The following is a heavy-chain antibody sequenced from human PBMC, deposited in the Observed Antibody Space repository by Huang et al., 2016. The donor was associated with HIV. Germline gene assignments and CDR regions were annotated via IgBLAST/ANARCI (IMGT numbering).Heavy chain of an antibody. CDR3: AKGGSAAAVLDF. D-gene: IGHD6-13*01. CDR1: GFTFSSYG. Sequence: QVQLVESGGGVVQPGRSMRISCAASGFTFSSYGMHWFRQAPGKGLEWVAVISYDAKTKSYADSGKGRFSISRDNSKTTVYLQLNSLRLEDTAVYYCAKGGSAAAVLDFWGQGTLVTVSS. J-gene: IGHJ4*02. CDR2: ISYDAKTK. V-gene: IGHV3-30*18.